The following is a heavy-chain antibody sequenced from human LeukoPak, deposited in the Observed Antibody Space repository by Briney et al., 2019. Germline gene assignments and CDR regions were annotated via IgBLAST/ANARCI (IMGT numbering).Heavy chain of an antibody. CDR3: AKESRMVATGGNWFDP. Sequence: GGSLRLSCAASGFTFSSYAMSWVRQAPGKGLEWVSAISGSGGSTYYADSVKGRFTISRDNSKNTLYLQMNSLSAEDTAVYYCAKESRMVATGGNWFDPWGQGTLVTVSS. CDR2: ISGSGGST. D-gene: IGHD5-12*01. V-gene: IGHV3-23*01. J-gene: IGHJ5*02. CDR1: GFTFSSYA.